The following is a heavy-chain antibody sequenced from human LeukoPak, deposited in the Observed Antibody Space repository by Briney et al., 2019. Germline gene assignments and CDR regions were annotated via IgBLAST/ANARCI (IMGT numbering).Heavy chain of an antibody. V-gene: IGHV1-2*02. CDR2: INPNSGGT. CDR1: GYTFTGYY. D-gene: IGHD2-2*01. J-gene: IGHJ4*02. CDR3: ARDLVAHLYYFDY. Sequence: ASVKVSCKASGYTFTGYYMHWVRQAPGQGLEWMGWINPNSGGTNYAQKFQGRVTMTRDTSISTAYMELSRLRSDDTAVYYCARDLVAHLYYFDYWGQGTLITVSS.